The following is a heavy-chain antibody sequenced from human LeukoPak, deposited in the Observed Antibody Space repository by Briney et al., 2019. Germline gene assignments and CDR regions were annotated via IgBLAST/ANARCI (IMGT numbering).Heavy chain of an antibody. CDR1: GFTFSRYW. J-gene: IGHJ4*02. Sequence: GGSLRLSCVASGFTFSRYWMSWVRQAPGKGLEWVANIKEDGSEEYSVDSVKGRFTISRDNAKNSVFLQMNSLRAEDTAVYYCARGPTPSFYYGSGSYYSLDFWGQGTLVTVSS. D-gene: IGHD3-10*01. CDR2: IKEDGSEE. V-gene: IGHV3-7*01. CDR3: ARGPTPSFYYGSGSYYSLDF.